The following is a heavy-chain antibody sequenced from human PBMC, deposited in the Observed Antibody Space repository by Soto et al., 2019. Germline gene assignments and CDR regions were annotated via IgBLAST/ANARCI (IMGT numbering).Heavy chain of an antibody. CDR1: GGSFSGYY. J-gene: IGHJ6*02. V-gene: IGHV4-34*01. Sequence: SETLSLTCAVYGGSFSGYYWSWIRQPPGKGLEWIGEINHSGSTNYNPSLKSRVTISVDTSKNQFSLKLSSVTAADTAVYYCARGKSGYYGRYYYYYGMDVWGQGTTVTVSS. CDR3: ARGKSGYYGRYYYYYGMDV. D-gene: IGHD3-3*01. CDR2: INHSGST.